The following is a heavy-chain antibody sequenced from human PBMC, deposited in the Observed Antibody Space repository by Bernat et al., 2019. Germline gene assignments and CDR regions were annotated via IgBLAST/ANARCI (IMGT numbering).Heavy chain of an antibody. CDR1: GFTFSTYS. Sequence: EVQLVESGGGLVQPGGSLRLSCAASGFTFSTYSMNWVRQAPGKGLEWVSYIGSSDTTIYYAGSVKGRFTISRDNAKNSLYLQMNSLRDEDTAVYYCAGPLGEFSLLNYWGQGILVTVSS. V-gene: IGHV3-48*02. D-gene: IGHD3-16*02. CDR3: AGPLGEFSLLNY. J-gene: IGHJ4*02. CDR2: IGSSDTTI.